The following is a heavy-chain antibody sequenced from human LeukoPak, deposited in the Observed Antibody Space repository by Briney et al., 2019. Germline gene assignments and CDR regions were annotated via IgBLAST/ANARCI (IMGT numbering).Heavy chain of an antibody. CDR3: AKRVGYGYGMDV. V-gene: IGHV3-53*01. CDR2: IDRGGST. J-gene: IGHJ6*02. D-gene: IGHD6-13*01. CDR1: GFSVSSND. Sequence: PGGSLRPSCEASGFSVSSNDMSWVRQAPGKGLECVSVIDRGGSTFYADSVKGRFTISRDNSKNTLYLQMNSLRVEDTAEFYCAKRVGYGYGMDVWGQGTTVTVSS.